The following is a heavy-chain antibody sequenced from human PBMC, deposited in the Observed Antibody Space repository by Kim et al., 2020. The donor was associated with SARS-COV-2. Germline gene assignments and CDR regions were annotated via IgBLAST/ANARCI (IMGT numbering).Heavy chain of an antibody. CDR3: AKRQGGGRYSNYLDY. D-gene: IGHD4-4*01. J-gene: IGHJ4*02. Sequence: DSVKGRFTISRDNSKNTLYLQMNSLISEDTAVYYCAKRQGGGRYSNYLDYWGQGTLVTVST. V-gene: IGHV3-30*02.